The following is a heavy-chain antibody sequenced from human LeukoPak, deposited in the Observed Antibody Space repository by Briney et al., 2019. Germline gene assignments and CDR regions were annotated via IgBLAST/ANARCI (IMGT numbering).Heavy chain of an antibody. D-gene: IGHD6-13*01. Sequence: PGGSLRLSCAASGFTFSSYAMSWVRQAPGKGLEWVSAISGGSTYYADSVKGRFTISRDNSKNTLYLQMNSLRSEDTAVYYCARVTLGYSRSGDNYYYGMDVWGQGTTVSVPS. J-gene: IGHJ6*02. CDR1: GFTFSSYA. CDR3: ARVTLGYSRSGDNYYYGMDV. V-gene: IGHV3-23*01. CDR2: ISGGST.